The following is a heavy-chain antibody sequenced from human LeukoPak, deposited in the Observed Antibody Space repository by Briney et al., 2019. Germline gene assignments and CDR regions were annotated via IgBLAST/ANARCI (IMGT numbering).Heavy chain of an antibody. J-gene: IGHJ6*03. V-gene: IGHV3-43D*03. CDR2: ISWDGGST. D-gene: IGHD6-19*01. Sequence: PGGSLRLSCAASGFTFDDYAMHWVRQVPGKGLEWVSFISWDGGSTYYADSVKGRFTISRDNSKNSLYLQMNSLRAEDTAVYFCAKGPKQLLIRRSVWVYMDVWGKGTTVTISS. CDR1: GFTFDDYA. CDR3: AKGPKQLLIRRSVWVYMDV.